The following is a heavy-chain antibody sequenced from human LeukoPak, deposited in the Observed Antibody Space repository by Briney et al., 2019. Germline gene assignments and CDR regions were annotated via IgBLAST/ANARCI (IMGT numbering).Heavy chain of an antibody. CDR1: AFSLSDYW. J-gene: IGHJ4*02. CDR3: LRDRGYSTYDC. Sequence: PGWSLTLSCPASAFSLSDYWLNWVRQAPGTGLEWVASIKQDGSEKYYVDSVKGRFTISRDNAKNSLYLQMNTLRAEDTAVYYCLRDRGYSTYDCWGQGTLVTVSS. CDR2: IKQDGSEK. V-gene: IGHV3-7*01. D-gene: IGHD5-12*01.